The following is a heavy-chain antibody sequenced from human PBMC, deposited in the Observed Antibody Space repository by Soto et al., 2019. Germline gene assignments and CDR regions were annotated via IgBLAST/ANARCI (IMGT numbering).Heavy chain of an antibody. V-gene: IGHV3-23*01. CDR2: INRRGGSA. CDR1: GFTFSSYA. Sequence: EVQMLDSGGGLVQPGGSLRLSCEASGFTFSSYAMSWVRQAPGKGLEWVSSINRRGGSANYADSVKGRFTISRDDSKNILSLQMNRLSAEDTAISYCEKNYYFDCWGQGTLVTVSS. CDR3: EKNYYFDC. J-gene: IGHJ4*02. D-gene: IGHD3-10*01.